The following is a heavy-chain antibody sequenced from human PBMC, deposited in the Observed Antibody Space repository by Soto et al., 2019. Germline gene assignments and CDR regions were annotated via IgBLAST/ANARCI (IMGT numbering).Heavy chain of an antibody. CDR2: ISGSGGST. V-gene: IGHV3-23*01. Sequence: GGSLRLSCAASGFTFSSYAMSWVRQAPGKGLEWVSAISGSGGSTYYADSVKGRFTISRDNSKNTLYLQMNSLRAEDTAVYYCAKELLAARPRYYYYGMDVWGQGTTVTVSS. CDR3: AKELLAARPRYYYYGMDV. D-gene: IGHD6-6*01. J-gene: IGHJ6*02. CDR1: GFTFSSYA.